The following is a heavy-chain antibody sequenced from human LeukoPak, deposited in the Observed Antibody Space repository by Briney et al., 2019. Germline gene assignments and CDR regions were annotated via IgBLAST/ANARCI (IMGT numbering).Heavy chain of an antibody. D-gene: IGHD1-26*01. V-gene: IGHV3-74*01. CDR2: INSDGSST. CDR1: GLTFNSYW. Sequence: SGGSLRLSCAASGLTFNSYWMHWVRQAPGKGLVWVSRINSDGSSTSYADSVKGRFTISRDNAKNTLYLQMNSLRAEDTAMYYCAREVGATKGFDYWGQGTLVTVSS. CDR3: AREVGATKGFDY. J-gene: IGHJ4*02.